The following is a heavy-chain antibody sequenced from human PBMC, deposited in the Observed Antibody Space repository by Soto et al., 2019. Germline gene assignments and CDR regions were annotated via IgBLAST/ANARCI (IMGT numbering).Heavy chain of an antibody. CDR3: ARVDSSSWYSTPFGY. J-gene: IGHJ4*02. CDR2: MNPNNGNT. D-gene: IGHD6-13*01. V-gene: IGHV1-18*01. CDR1: GYTFTSYD. Sequence: GASVKVSCKASGYTFTSYDINWVRQATGQGLEWMGWMNPNNGNTNYAQKLQGRVTMTTDTSTSTAYMELRSLRSDDTAVYYCARVDSSSWYSTPFGYWGQGTLVTVSS.